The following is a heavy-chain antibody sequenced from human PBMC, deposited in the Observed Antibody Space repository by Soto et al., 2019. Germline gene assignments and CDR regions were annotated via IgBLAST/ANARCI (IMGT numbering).Heavy chain of an antibody. V-gene: IGHV1-3*01. CDR3: ARGPDYDILTGYYHSGYFDL. CDR2: INAGNGNT. D-gene: IGHD3-9*01. J-gene: IGHJ2*01. CDR1: GYTFTSYA. Sequence: WASVKVSCKASGYTFTSYAMHWVRQAPGQRLEWMGWINAGNGNTKYSQKFQGRVTITRDTSASTAYMELSSLRSEDTAVYYCARGPDYDILTGYYHSGYFDLWGRGTLVTVSS.